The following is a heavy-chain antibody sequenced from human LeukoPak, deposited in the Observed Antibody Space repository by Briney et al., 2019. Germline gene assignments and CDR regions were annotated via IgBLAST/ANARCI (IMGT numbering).Heavy chain of an antibody. J-gene: IGHJ4*02. CDR3: ARQERWLQSDY. Sequence: SETLSLTCTVSGGSISSDYWSWIRQPPGKGLEWIGHIYNSGSTNYNPSLRSRVTISVDTSKNQFSLKLSSVTAADTAVYYCARQERWLQSDYWGQGTLVTVSS. D-gene: IGHD5-24*01. CDR2: IYNSGST. V-gene: IGHV4-59*08. CDR1: GGSISSDY.